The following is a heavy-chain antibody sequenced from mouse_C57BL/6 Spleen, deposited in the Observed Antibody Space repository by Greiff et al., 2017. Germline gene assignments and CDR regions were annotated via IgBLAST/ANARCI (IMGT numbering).Heavy chain of an antibody. D-gene: IGHD2-3*01. Sequence: VKLMESGGGLVKPGGSLKLSCAASGFTFSDYGMHWVRQAPEKGLEWVAYISSGSSTIYYADTVKGRFTISRDNAKNILFLQMTSLRSEDTAMYYCARHDGYYEFAYWGQGTLVTVSA. CDR2: ISSGSSTI. CDR1: GFTFSDYG. J-gene: IGHJ3*01. CDR3: ARHDGYYEFAY. V-gene: IGHV5-17*01.